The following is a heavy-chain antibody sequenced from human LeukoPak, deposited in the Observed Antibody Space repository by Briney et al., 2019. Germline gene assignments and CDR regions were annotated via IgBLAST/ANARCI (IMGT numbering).Heavy chain of an antibody. V-gene: IGHV4-4*07. CDR1: GGSISSYY. J-gene: IGHJ5*02. Sequence: SETLSLTCTVSGGSISSYYWSWIRQPAGKGLEWIGRIYTSGSTNYNPSLKSRVTISVDKSKNQFSLKLSSVTAADTAVYYCARDRLAAAGTWFDPWGQGTLVTVSS. CDR3: ARDRLAAAGTWFDP. D-gene: IGHD6-13*01. CDR2: IYTSGST.